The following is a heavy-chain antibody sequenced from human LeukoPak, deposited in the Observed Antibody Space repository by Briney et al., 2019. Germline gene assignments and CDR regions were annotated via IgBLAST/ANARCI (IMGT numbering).Heavy chain of an antibody. J-gene: IGHJ4*02. D-gene: IGHD1-14*01. CDR3: ARDLRKIGVYFDY. V-gene: IGHV3-74*01. Sequence: GGPLRLSCAASGFTFSSYSMNWVRHAPGKGLVWVSRINTDGSSTIYADSVKGRFTISRDNAKNTLYLQMNSLRAEDTAVYYCARDLRKIGVYFDYWGQGTLVTVSS. CDR2: INTDGSST. CDR1: GFTFSSYS.